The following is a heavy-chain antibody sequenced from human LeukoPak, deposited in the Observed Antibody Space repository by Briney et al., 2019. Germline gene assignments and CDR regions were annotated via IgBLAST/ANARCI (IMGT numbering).Heavy chain of an antibody. V-gene: IGHV5-51*01. CDR3: ARHPGYSSGYFDY. CDR2: IYPGDSDT. D-gene: IGHD6-19*01. Sequence: GESLKISCKGSGYRFTSYWIGWVRQMPGKGLEWMGIIYPGDSDTRYGPSFQGQVTISADKSISTAHLQWSSLKASDTAMYYCARHPGYSSGYFDYWGQGTLVTVSS. CDR1: GYRFTSYW. J-gene: IGHJ4*02.